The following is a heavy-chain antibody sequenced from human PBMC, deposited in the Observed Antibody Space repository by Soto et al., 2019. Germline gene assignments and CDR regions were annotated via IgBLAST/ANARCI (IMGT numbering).Heavy chain of an antibody. Sequence: SETLSLTCAVYGGSFSGYYWTWIRQPPGTGLEWIGEINHSGSTNYNPSLKSRVTISVDTSKNQFSLKLSSVTAADTALYYCARRLYYDSSGFEGGGMDVWGQGTTVSVSS. CDR1: GGSFSGYY. CDR3: ARRLYYDSSGFEGGGMDV. CDR2: INHSGST. D-gene: IGHD3-22*01. V-gene: IGHV4-34*01. J-gene: IGHJ6*01.